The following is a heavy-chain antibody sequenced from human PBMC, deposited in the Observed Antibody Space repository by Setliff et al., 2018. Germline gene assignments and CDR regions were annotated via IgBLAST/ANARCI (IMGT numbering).Heavy chain of an antibody. CDR3: ARLSCSSNSCPFDF. Sequence: PSETLSLTCTVSGGSIRSGSYYWSWIRQPPGKGLEWIGSVYYSGTTYYNPSLKSRLTMSVDTSKNQFTLKVISVTAADTAVYYCARLSCSSNSCPFDFWVQGTLVTVSS. V-gene: IGHV4-39*06. J-gene: IGHJ4*02. CDR1: GGSIRSGSYY. D-gene: IGHD2-2*01. CDR2: VYYSGTT.